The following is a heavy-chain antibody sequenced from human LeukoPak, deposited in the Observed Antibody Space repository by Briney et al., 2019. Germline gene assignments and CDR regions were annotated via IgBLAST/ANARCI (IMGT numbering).Heavy chain of an antibody. V-gene: IGHV3-23*01. Sequence: GGSLRLSCAASGITFSSYGMSWVRQAPGKGLEWVSSISSTGGTTYYADSVKGRFTISRDNSKNTLYLQMDSLRAEDTAVYYCARGPSGYHNTGGQGTLVTVSS. J-gene: IGHJ4*02. CDR3: ARGPSGYHNT. CDR1: GITFSSYG. D-gene: IGHD5-12*01. CDR2: ISSTGGTT.